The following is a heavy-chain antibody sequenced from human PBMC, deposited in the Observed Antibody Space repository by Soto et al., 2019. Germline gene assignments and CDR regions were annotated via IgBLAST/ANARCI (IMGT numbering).Heavy chain of an antibody. CDR1: GLTFSSYA. Sequence: GGSLRLSCAVSGLTFSSYAMSWVRQAPGEGLKWVSGISGSGGTTDYADSVKGRFTISRDNSKNTLYLQMNSLRAEDTAVYYCAKDLNAYNSGLIDYWGQGTLVTVSS. D-gene: IGHD6-19*01. CDR2: ISGSGGTT. J-gene: IGHJ4*02. CDR3: AKDLNAYNSGLIDY. V-gene: IGHV3-23*01.